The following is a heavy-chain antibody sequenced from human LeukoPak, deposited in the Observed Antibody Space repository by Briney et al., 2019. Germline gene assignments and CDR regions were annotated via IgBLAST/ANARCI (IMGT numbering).Heavy chain of an antibody. CDR3: ARSLAYCGGDCYSSWFDP. V-gene: IGHV4-59*01. CDR2: IYYSGST. Sequence: SETLSLTCAVYGGSFSGYYWSWIRQPPGKGLEWIGYIYYSGSTNYNPSLKSRVTISVDTSKNQFSLKLSSVTAADTAVYYCARSLAYCGGDCYSSWFDPWGQGTLVTVSS. J-gene: IGHJ5*02. D-gene: IGHD2-21*02. CDR1: GGSFSGYY.